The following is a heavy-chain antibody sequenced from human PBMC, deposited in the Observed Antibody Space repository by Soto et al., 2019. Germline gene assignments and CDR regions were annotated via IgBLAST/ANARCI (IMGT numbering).Heavy chain of an antibody. CDR3: PSPGSGDSRGLSRSGMGV. V-gene: IGHV4-39*01. D-gene: IGHD1-1*01. J-gene: IGHJ6*02. CDR2: LFNSETT. Sequence: PSETLSLTCSVSGVSISSTSCYWGWVRQPPGRGLEWIASLFNSETTFYSPSLNSRVIISVDTSMNHFSLKGHSSTPPDTAGHNCPSPGSGDSRGLSRSGMGVWGDGTAVTVS. CDR1: GVSISSTSCY.